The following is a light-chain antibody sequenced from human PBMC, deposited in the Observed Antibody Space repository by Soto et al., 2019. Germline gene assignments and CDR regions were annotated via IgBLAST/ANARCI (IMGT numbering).Light chain of an antibody. CDR3: CSYAGSYTRV. CDR1: STDVGGYNY. V-gene: IGLV2-11*01. Sequence: QSVLTQPRSVSGSPGQSVTISCTGTSTDVGGYNYVSWYQQHPGKAPKLMIYEVSQRPSGVPDRFSGSKSGNTASLTISGLQAEDEADYYCCSYAGSYTRVFGGGTKLTVL. J-gene: IGLJ3*02. CDR2: EVS.